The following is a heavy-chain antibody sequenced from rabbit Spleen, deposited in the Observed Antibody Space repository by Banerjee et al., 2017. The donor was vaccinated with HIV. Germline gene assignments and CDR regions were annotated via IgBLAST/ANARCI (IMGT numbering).Heavy chain of an antibody. CDR3: ARSGGDIYDFKL. V-gene: IGHV1S45*01. Sequence: QEQLEESGGDLVKPEGSLTLTCTASGFSFSSSYWICWVRQAPGKGLEWIGCILTGGGNTYYANWAKGRSTISKTSSTTVTLQMTSLTVADTATYFCARSGGDIYDFKLWGQGTLVTVS. D-gene: IGHD2-1*01. CDR1: GFSFSSSYW. CDR2: ILTGGGNT. J-gene: IGHJ4*01.